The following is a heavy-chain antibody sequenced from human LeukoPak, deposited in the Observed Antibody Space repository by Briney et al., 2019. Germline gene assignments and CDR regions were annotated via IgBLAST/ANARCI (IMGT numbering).Heavy chain of an antibody. D-gene: IGHD1-26*01. V-gene: IGHV4-59*08. CDR2: ISYIGST. CDR3: ARHSPSGIVGSAVPE. Sequence: SETLSLTCTVSGDSSSRYYWSWIRQPPGKGLEWIGYISYIGSTKYNPSLKSRVTISEDVSKNQFSLKVSSLTAADTAVYYCARHSPSGIVGSAVPEWGQGTLVTVSS. J-gene: IGHJ4*02. CDR1: GDSSSRYY.